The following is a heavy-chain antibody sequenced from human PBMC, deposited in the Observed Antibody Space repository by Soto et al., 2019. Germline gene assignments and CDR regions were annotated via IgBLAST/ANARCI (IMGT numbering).Heavy chain of an antibody. J-gene: IGHJ6*02. D-gene: IGHD1-26*01. V-gene: IGHV5-51*01. CDR2: IYPGDSDT. Sequence: PGESLKISCKGSGYSFTSFWIGWVRQMPGKGLEWMGIIYPGDSDTRYSLSFQGQVTISADKSISTAYLQWSSLKASDTAVYYCARLEDSYSSTPQSCYCGMDVWGQGTMVPVSS. CDR1: GYSFTSFW. CDR3: ARLEDSYSSTPQSCYCGMDV.